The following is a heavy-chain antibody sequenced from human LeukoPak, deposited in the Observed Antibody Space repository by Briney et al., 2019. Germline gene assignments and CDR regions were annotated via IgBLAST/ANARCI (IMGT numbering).Heavy chain of an antibody. V-gene: IGHV3-48*04. D-gene: IGHD6-13*01. J-gene: IGHJ4*02. CDR3: AKAFNSSWHN. CDR2: ISGSSSTM. Sequence: GGSLRLSCAASGFTFSSYAMHWVRQAPGKGLEWVSYISGSSSTMDYTDSVKGRFTISRDNARNSLYLQMNSLRAEDTAVYYCAKAFNSSWHNWGQGTLVTVSS. CDR1: GFTFSSYA.